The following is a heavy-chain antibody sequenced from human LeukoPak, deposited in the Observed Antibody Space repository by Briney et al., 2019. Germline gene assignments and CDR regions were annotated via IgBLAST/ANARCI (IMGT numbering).Heavy chain of an antibody. J-gene: IGHJ4*02. V-gene: IGHV4-4*07. Sequence: SETLSLTCTVSGCSINTYSWSWIRQPAGKGLEWIGHIYTRGSANYNPSLKSRVTMSVDTSKNQFSLRLSSVTAADTAIYYCAIEWHHVLDYWGQGILVTVSS. CDR1: GCSINTYS. CDR2: IYTRGSA. CDR3: AIEWHHVLDY. D-gene: IGHD5-12*01.